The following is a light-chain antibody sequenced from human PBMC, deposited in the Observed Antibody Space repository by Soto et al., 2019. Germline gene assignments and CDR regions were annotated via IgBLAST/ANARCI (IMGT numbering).Light chain of an antibody. CDR2: EVT. V-gene: IGLV2-14*01. J-gene: IGLJ3*02. CDR3: SSYTIINTWV. Sequence: QSALTQPASVSGSPGQSITISVTGTSNDVGVYNYVSWYQQHPGKAPKLMIYEVTNRPSGVSNRFSGSKSGNTASLTISGLQPEDEADYYCSSYTIINTWVFGGGTKVTVL. CDR1: SNDVGVYNY.